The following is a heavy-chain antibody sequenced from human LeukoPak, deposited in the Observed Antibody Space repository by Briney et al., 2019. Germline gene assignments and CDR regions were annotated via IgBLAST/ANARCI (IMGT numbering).Heavy chain of an antibody. CDR1: GFAFSSYW. Sequence: GGSLRLSCAASGFAFSSYWMSWVRQAPGKGLEWVAAIKGDESEIYYVDSVKGRFAISRDNTQNSLYLQMNSLRAEDTAVYFCAKEGRSTTPGYWGQGTLVTVSS. CDR2: IKGDESEI. V-gene: IGHV3-7*01. CDR3: AKEGRSTTPGY. D-gene: IGHD6-13*01. J-gene: IGHJ4*02.